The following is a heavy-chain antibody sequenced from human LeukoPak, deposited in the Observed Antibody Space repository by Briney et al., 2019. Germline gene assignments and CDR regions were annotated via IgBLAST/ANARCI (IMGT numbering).Heavy chain of an antibody. Sequence: GGSLRLSCAASGFTFSSYGMHWVRQAPGKGLEWVAVIWYDGSNKYYADSVKGRFTISRDNSKNTLYLQMNSLRAEDTAVYYCARDRSIAVAGNLDYWGQGTLVTVSS. J-gene: IGHJ4*02. D-gene: IGHD6-19*01. CDR1: GFTFSSYG. V-gene: IGHV3-33*01. CDR2: IWYDGSNK. CDR3: ARDRSIAVAGNLDY.